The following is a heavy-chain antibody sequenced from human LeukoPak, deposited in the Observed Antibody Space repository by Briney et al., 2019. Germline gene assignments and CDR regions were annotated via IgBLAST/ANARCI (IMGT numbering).Heavy chain of an antibody. CDR1: GGSVSNDPYY. CDR2: IYYNGNT. V-gene: IGHV4-61*01. CDR3: ARGSSSWPRLYYYYYYGMDV. Sequence: PSETLSLTCSVSGGSVSNDPYYWSWSRQPPGKGLEWIGYIYYNGNTYYNPSLKSRVTISVDTSKNQFSLKLSSVTAADTAVYYCARGSSSWPRLYYYYYYGMDVWGQGTTVTVSS. D-gene: IGHD6-13*01. J-gene: IGHJ6*02.